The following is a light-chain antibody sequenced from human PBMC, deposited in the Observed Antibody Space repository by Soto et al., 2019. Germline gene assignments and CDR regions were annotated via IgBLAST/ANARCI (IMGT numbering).Light chain of an antibody. J-gene: IGKJ1*01. V-gene: IGKV3-20*01. CDR2: GAS. CDR3: QQYGSSPVT. Sequence: EMLLTQSPGTLSFSPGEISTLSLRASQSVSSSYLAWYQQKPGQAPRLLIYGASSRATGIPDRFSGSGSGTDFTLTISRLEPEDFAVYYCQQYGSSPVTFGQGTKVDIK. CDR1: QSVSSSY.